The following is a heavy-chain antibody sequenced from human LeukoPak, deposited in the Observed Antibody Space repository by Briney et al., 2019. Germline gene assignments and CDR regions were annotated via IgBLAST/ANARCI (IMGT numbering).Heavy chain of an antibody. Sequence: GGSLRLSCAAFGFIFSSCGMLWVHQAPGKGLEWVAFIRYDGSNKYYADSVKGRFTISRDNSKNTLYLQMNSLRAEDTAVYYCAKDEGLVATSSDFFDYWGQGTLVTVSS. CDR1: GFIFSSCG. D-gene: IGHD5-12*01. CDR3: AKDEGLVATSSDFFDY. J-gene: IGHJ4*02. CDR2: IRYDGSNK. V-gene: IGHV3-30*02.